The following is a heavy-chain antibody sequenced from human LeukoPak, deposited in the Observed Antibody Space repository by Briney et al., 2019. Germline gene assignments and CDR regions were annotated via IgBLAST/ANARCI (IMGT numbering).Heavy chain of an antibody. V-gene: IGHV3-53*01. CDR2: IHTSGDT. CDR1: GFTFSSYW. CDR3: IVFGDSNH. J-gene: IGHJ5*02. D-gene: IGHD4-17*01. Sequence: GGSLRLSCAASGFTFSSYWMSWVRQAPGKGLEWVSAIHTSGDTCYADSVKGRFTISRDTSKNTLYLQINSLRVEDTAVYYCIVFGDSNHWGQGTLVTVSS.